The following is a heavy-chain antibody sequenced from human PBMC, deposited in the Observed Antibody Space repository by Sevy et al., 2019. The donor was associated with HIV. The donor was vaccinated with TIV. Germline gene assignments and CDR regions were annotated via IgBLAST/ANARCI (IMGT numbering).Heavy chain of an antibody. D-gene: IGHD6-19*01. CDR3: ATCPGLAVGGTPYYYDF. CDR2: FDPEEGET. Sequence: ASVKVSCKVSGYSLNEMSMQWVRQAPGKGLEWMGGFDPEEGETIYAQKFQGRVTMTEDTSTDTAYMEMSSLRSDDTAVFYCATCPGLAVGGTPYYYDFWGQGTLVTVSS. V-gene: IGHV1-24*01. J-gene: IGHJ4*02. CDR1: GYSLNEMS.